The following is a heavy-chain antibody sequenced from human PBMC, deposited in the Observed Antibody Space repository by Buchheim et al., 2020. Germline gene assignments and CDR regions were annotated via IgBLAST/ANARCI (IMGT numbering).Heavy chain of an antibody. CDR1: GGSIDSRNYY. Sequence: QLQLQESGPGLVKPSETLSLTCTVSGGSIDSRNYYWGWIRQPPGEGLEWIGTICSTGTTYYNPSLNSRVTISVDPSKNQFSLKLSSVTAADTAVYYCARDPYYYDNSGYKYFFDYWGQGIL. CDR2: ICSTGTT. V-gene: IGHV4-39*07. J-gene: IGHJ4*02. CDR3: ARDPYYYDNSGYKYFFDY. D-gene: IGHD3-22*01.